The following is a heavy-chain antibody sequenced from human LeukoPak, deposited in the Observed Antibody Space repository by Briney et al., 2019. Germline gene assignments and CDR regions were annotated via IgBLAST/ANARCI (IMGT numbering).Heavy chain of an antibody. D-gene: IGHD2-2*01. J-gene: IGHJ4*02. CDR1: GFTFSTYW. V-gene: IGHV3-74*01. CDR2: ISSDGSTT. Sequence: WGSLRLSCAASGFTFSTYWMHWVRQAPGKGLVWVSRISSDGSTTTYADSVKGRFTISRDNAKNTLYLQMNSLRAEDTAVYYCARVKYCSSASCYSYFDYWGQGTLVTVSS. CDR3: ARVKYCSSASCYSYFDY.